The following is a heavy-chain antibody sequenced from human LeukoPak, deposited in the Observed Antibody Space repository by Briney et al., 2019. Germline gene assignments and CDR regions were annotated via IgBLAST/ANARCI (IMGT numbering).Heavy chain of an antibody. CDR1: GFTFSSYG. D-gene: IGHD3-10*01. J-gene: IGHJ4*02. V-gene: IGHV3-33*01. Sequence: GRSLRLSCAASGFTFSSYGMHWVRQAPGKGLEWVAVIWYDGSNKYYADSVKGRFTISRDNSKNTLYLQMISLRAEDTAVYYCARTSGPPEPFFDYWGQGTLVTVSS. CDR3: ARTSGPPEPFFDY. CDR2: IWYDGSNK.